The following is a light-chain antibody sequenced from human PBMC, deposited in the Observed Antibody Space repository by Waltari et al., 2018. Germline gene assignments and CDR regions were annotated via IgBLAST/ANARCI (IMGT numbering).Light chain of an antibody. V-gene: IGLV2-23*02. Sequence: QSALTQPASVSGSPGQSITIFCTGTSSDVGSSNLVSWYQQHPAKAPKVIIYEVTKRPSGVSNRFSGSKSGNTASLTISGLQAEDEAEYFCCSFAGSVTFVVFGGGTKVTVL. J-gene: IGLJ2*01. CDR2: EVT. CDR1: SSDVGSSNL. CDR3: CSFAGSVTFVV.